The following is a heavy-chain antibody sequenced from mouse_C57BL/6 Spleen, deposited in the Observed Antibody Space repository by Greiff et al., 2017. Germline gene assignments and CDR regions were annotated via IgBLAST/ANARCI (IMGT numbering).Heavy chain of an antibody. CDR1: GYTFTSYW. D-gene: IGHD2-3*01. CDR2: IHPNSGST. J-gene: IGHJ2*01. Sequence: VQLKQPGAELVKPGASVKLSCKASGYTFTSYWMHWVKQRPGQGLEWIGMIHPNSGSTNYNEKFKSKATLTVDKSSSTAYMQLSSLTSEDAAVYYCAISLSIYDVYFFDYWGQGTTLTVSS. V-gene: IGHV1-64*01. CDR3: AISLSIYDVYFFDY.